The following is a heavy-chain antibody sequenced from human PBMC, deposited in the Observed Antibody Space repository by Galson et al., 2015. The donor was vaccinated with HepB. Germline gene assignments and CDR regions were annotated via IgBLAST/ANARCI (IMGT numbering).Heavy chain of an antibody. CDR3: AKDRRYDILTGYYNGGNWFDP. D-gene: IGHD3-9*01. CDR1: GFTFSSYG. J-gene: IGHJ5*02. CDR2: IRYDGSNK. Sequence: SLRLSCAASGFTFSSYGMHWVRQAPGKGLEWVAFIRYDGSNKYYADSVKGRFTISRDNSKNTLYLHMNSLSAEDTAVYYCAKDRRYDILTGYYNGGNWFDPWGQGTLVTVSS. V-gene: IGHV3-30*02.